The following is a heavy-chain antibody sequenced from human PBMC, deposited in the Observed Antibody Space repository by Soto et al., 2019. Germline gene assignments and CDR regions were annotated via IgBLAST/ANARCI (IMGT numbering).Heavy chain of an antibody. D-gene: IGHD3-3*01. CDR1: SGSISSSNW. CDR2: IYHSGST. Sequence: SETLSLTCVVSSGSISSSNWWNWVRQPPGKGLEWIGEIYHSGSTNYNPSLKSRVTMTTDTSTSTAYMELRSLRSDDTAVYYCARDGGYYVLGYGMDVWGQGTTVTVSS. J-gene: IGHJ6*02. CDR3: ARDGGYYVLGYGMDV. V-gene: IGHV4-4*02.